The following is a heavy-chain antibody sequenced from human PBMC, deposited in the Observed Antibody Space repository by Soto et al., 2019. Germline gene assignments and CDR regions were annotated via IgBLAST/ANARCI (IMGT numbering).Heavy chain of an antibody. CDR2: ISAYNDHT. V-gene: IGHV1-18*01. CDR3: ARGTYFDN. D-gene: IGHD1-1*01. Sequence: QVQLVQSGTEVKKPGASVKVSCKASGYIMTTYGVSWVRQAPGQGLEWVGWISAYNDHTNYAQKFQGRVTMTTDTCTCTAYMELRSLRYDDTAVYYCARGTYFDNWGQGPLVTVSS. J-gene: IGHJ4*02. CDR1: GYIMTTYG.